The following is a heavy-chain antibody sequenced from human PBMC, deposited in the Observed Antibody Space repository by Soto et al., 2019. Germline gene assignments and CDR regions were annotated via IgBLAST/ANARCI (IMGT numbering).Heavy chain of an antibody. Sequence: ETLSLTCTVSGGSISSYYWSWIRQPAGKGLEWIGRIYTSGSTNYNPSLKSRVTMSVDTSKNQFSLKLSSVTAADTAVYYCARGRIMITFGGVIGRDWFDPWGQGTLVTVSS. CDR1: GGSISSYY. CDR2: IYTSGST. J-gene: IGHJ5*02. CDR3: ARGRIMITFGGVIGRDWFDP. V-gene: IGHV4-4*07. D-gene: IGHD3-16*02.